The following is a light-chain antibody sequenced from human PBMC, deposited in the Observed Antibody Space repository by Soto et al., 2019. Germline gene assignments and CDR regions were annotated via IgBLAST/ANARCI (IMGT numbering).Light chain of an antibody. V-gene: IGKV3-20*01. CDR2: GTS. J-gene: IGKJ4*01. CDR3: HQYGSSPLT. Sequence: EIVLTQSPGTRSLSPGERATLSCRASQSVTSSSLAWYQQKPGQAPRLLVYGTSRRATGIPDRFSGSGSGTDFTLTISRLEPQDFAMYYCHQYGSSPLTFGGGTKVEIK. CDR1: QSVTSSS.